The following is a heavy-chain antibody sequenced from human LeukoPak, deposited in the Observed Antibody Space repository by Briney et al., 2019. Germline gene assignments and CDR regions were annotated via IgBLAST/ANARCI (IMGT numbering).Heavy chain of an antibody. D-gene: IGHD3-10*01. CDR2: ISSSGSTI. Sequence: GGSLRLSCAASGFTFSDYYMSWIRQAPGKGLEWVSYISSSGSTIYYADSVKGRFTISRDNAKNSLYLQMNSLRAEDTAVYYCARSETRITMVRGVIPYYYGMDVWGQGTTVTVSS. V-gene: IGHV3-11*01. CDR1: GFTFSDYY. J-gene: IGHJ6*02. CDR3: ARSETRITMVRGVIPYYYGMDV.